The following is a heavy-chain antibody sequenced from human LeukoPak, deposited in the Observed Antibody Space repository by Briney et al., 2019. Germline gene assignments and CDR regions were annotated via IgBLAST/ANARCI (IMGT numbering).Heavy chain of an antibody. Sequence: SETLSLTCGVHGGSFIDYYWTWIRQPPGRGLEWIGEISHIGNAIYSPSLTSRVTISIDTSHNQFSLKLTSVTAADKALYYCARGVQKSGWYLDSSGQGTLVTVSS. V-gene: IGHV4-34*01. J-gene: IGHJ4*02. CDR1: GGSFIDYY. CDR3: ARGVQKSGWYLDS. D-gene: IGHD6-19*01. CDR2: ISHIGNA.